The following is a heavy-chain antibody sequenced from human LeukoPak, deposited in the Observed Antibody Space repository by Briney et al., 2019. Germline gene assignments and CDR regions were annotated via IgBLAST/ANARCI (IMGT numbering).Heavy chain of an antibody. CDR1: GGSISSYY. D-gene: IGHD3-10*01. CDR3: ARGGYYGSGSTGDY. CDR2: IYYSGST. Sequence: SETLSLTCTVSGGSISSYYWSWIRQPPGKGLEWIGYIYYSGSTNYNPSLKSRVTISVDTSKNQFSLKLSSVTAADTAVYYCARGGYYGSGSTGDYWGQGTLVTVSS. J-gene: IGHJ4*02. V-gene: IGHV4-59*01.